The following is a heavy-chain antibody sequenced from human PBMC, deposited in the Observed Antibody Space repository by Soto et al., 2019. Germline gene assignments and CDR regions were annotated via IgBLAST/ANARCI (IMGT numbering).Heavy chain of an antibody. CDR2: IIPIFGTA. J-gene: IGHJ4*02. Sequence: ASVKVSCKASGGTFSSYAISWVRQAPGQGLEWMGGIIPIFGTANYAQKFQGRVTITADESTSTAYMELSSLRSEDTAVYYCARGGTGVTTFLVDYWGQGTLVTVSS. CDR1: GGTFSSYA. D-gene: IGHD4-4*01. V-gene: IGHV1-69*13. CDR3: ARGGTGVTTFLVDY.